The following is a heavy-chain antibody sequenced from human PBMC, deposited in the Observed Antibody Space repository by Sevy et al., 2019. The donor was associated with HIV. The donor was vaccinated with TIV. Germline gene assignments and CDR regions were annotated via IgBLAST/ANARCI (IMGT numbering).Heavy chain of an antibody. CDR1: GGSISSGGYY. V-gene: IGHV4-31*03. D-gene: IGHD6-6*01. CDR3: ASSSADYYYSMDV. CDR2: IYYSGST. Sequence: SETLSLTCTVSGGSISSGGYYWSWIRQHPGKGLEWIGYIYYSGSTYYNPSLKSRVTISVDTSKNQFSLKLSSVTAADTAVYYCASSSADYYYSMDVWGQGTTVTVSS. J-gene: IGHJ6*02.